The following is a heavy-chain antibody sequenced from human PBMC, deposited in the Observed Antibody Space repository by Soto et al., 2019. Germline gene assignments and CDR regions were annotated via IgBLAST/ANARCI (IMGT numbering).Heavy chain of an antibody. Sequence: QITLKESGPTLVKPTQTLPLTCTFSGLSFTTDGMGVGWISQPPGKGLEWLALIYWDDDKRYSPSLKSRLTITKDASRIQVVITWTNMDPADIAICYCAQLYWAASGTRYYVAYWGQGNLVTVSS. CDR1: GLSFTTDGMG. CDR3: AQLYWAASGTRYYVAY. D-gene: IGHD6-13*01. V-gene: IGHV2-5*02. J-gene: IGHJ4*02. CDR2: IYWDDDK.